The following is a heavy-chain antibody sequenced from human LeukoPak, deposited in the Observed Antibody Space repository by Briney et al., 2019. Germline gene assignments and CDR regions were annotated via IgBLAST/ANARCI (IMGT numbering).Heavy chain of an antibody. Sequence: GGSLRLSCAASGFTFSTYWMSWVRQAPGRGLEWVASIKQDGSEKYYVDSVKGRFTISRDNAKNSLYLQMNSLRPEDTAVYYCADGTTPDYWGQGTLVTVSS. D-gene: IGHD1-7*01. CDR3: ADGTTPDY. J-gene: IGHJ4*02. CDR1: GFTFSTYW. CDR2: IKQDGSEK. V-gene: IGHV3-7*01.